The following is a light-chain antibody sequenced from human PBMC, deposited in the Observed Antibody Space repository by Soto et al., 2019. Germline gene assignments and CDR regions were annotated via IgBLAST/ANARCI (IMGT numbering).Light chain of an antibody. V-gene: IGKV1-33*01. CDR1: KDISNY. Sequence: DIQMTQSPSSLSASVGDRVTITCQASKDISNYLNWYQQKPGKAPKLLIYDASNLETGVPSRFSGSGSRTDFTFTISSLQPGDIATYYCKQYDNHTHFGGGTKVAIK. J-gene: IGKJ4*01. CDR3: KQYDNHTH. CDR2: DAS.